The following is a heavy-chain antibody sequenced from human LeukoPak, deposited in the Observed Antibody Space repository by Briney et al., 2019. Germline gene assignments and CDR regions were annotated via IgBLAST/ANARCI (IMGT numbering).Heavy chain of an antibody. CDR1: GDSVSSKSAA. CDR3: AILRTASSFDF. D-gene: IGHD1-1*01. Sequence: TSQTLSLTCAISGDSVSSKSAAWHWIRQSPSRGLEWLGRTYYRSKWYHEYAVSVKSRITINPDTSKNQFSLQLNSVTPEDTAIYYCAILRTASSFDFWGQGTLVTVSS. CDR2: TYYRSKWYH. J-gene: IGHJ4*02. V-gene: IGHV6-1*01.